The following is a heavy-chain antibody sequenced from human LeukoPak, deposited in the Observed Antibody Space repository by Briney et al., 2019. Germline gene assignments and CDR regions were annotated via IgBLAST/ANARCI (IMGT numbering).Heavy chain of an antibody. V-gene: IGHV4-34*01. CDR2: INHSGST. D-gene: IGHD3-9*01. CDR3: ARGRGLRYFDWSDYYYYGMDV. CDR1: GGSFSGYY. J-gene: IGHJ6*02. Sequence: PSETLSLTCAVYGGSFSGYYWSWIRQPPGKGLEWIGEINHSGSTNYNPSLKSRVTISVDTSKNQFSLKLSSVTAADTAVYYCARGRGLRYFDWSDYYYYGMDVWGQGTTVTVSS.